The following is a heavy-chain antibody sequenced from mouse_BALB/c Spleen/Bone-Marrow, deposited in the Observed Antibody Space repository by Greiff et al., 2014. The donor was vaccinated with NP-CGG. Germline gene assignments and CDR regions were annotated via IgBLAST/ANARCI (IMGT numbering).Heavy chain of an antibody. Sequence: VQLQQSGPELVKPGASVKISCKASGYTFTDYNMHWVKQSHGRSLEWIGYIYPYNGGTSYNQKFKSKATLTVDNSSSTAYMELRSLTSEDAAVYYCARGWLLSWFAYWGQGTLVTVSA. D-gene: IGHD2-3*01. CDR1: GYTFTDYN. CDR2: IYPYNGGT. J-gene: IGHJ3*01. CDR3: ARGWLLSWFAY. V-gene: IGHV1S29*02.